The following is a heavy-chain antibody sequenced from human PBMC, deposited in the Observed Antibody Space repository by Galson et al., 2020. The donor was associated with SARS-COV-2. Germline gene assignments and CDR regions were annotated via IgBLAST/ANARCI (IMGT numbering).Heavy chain of an antibody. CDR3: AKDMEYYDILTGYLGAPSKRYYYYGMDV. CDR2: ISYAGSNK. V-gene: IGHV3-30*18. D-gene: IGHD3-9*01. Sequence: GGSLRLSCAASGFTFSSYGMHWVRQAPGKGLEWVAVISYAGSNKYYADSVKGRFTISRDNSKNTLYLQMNSLRAEDTAVYYCAKDMEYYDILTGYLGAPSKRYYYYGMDVWGQGTTVTVSS. J-gene: IGHJ6*02. CDR1: GFTFSSYG.